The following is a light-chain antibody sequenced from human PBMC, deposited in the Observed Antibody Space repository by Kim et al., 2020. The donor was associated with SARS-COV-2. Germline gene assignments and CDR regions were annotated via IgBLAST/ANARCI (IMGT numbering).Light chain of an antibody. CDR2: GNS. J-gene: IGLJ1*01. V-gene: IGLV1-40*01. CDR3: QSYDSSLSGSYV. CDR1: SSNIGAGYD. Sequence: VTISFTGSSSNIGAGYDVHWYQQLPGTAPKPLIYGNSNRPSGVPDRFSGSKSGTSASLAITGLQAEDEADYYCQSYDSSLSGSYVFGTGTKVTVL.